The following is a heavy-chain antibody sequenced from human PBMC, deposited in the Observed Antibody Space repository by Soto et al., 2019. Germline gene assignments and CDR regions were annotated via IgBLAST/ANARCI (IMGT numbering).Heavy chain of an antibody. D-gene: IGHD1-7*01. CDR2: ISCNSGDT. J-gene: IGHJ4*02. CDR3: GRGRNGELGIFY. CDR1: GYNFIGHY. Sequence: QVQLVQSGAEVKKSGASVKVSCKASGYNFIGHYIHWVRHVPGQGRGWMGEISCNSGDTKYAQKFQGRVTLTRDTSISTVYMEVRNLSPDDTAMYYCGRGRNGELGIFYWGQGTLVTVYS. V-gene: IGHV1-2*02.